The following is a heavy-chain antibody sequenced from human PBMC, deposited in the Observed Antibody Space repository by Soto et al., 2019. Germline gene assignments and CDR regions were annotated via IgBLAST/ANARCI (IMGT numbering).Heavy chain of an antibody. D-gene: IGHD1-1*01. CDR2: MSPNSGAT. CDR1: GYTFTTYD. V-gene: IGHV1-8*01. Sequence: QVQLVQSGAEVTKPGASVKVSCKASGYTFTTYDINWVRQATGQGREWLGWMSPNSGATGYEQKFLGRATMTRDTSITTAYMALSTLRSADTAMSYCGSGVDAGVDVWGHGTTVTVSS. CDR3: GSGVDAGVDV. J-gene: IGHJ6*02.